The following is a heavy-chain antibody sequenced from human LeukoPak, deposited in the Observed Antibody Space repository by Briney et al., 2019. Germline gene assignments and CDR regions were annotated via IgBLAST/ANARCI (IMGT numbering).Heavy chain of an antibody. J-gene: IGHJ4*02. CDR2: MNPNSGNT. V-gene: IGHV1-8*01. CDR3: ARDRRVLRYFDWLSDFDY. CDR1: GYTFTSYD. D-gene: IGHD3-9*01. Sequence: ASVKVSCKASGYTFTSYDINWVRQATGQGLEWMGWMNPNSGNTGYAQKFQGRVTMTRDTSISTAYMELSRLRSDDTAVYYCARDRRVLRYFDWLSDFDYWGQGTLVTVSS.